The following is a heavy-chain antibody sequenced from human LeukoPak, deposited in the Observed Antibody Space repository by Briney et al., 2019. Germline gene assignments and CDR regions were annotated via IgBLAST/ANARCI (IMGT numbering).Heavy chain of an antibody. J-gene: IGHJ6*02. CDR3: ARDGVLVPNYYYGMDV. Sequence: ASVTVSCKASGYTFTGYYMHWVRQAPGQGLEWMGWINPNSGGTNYAQKFQGRVTMTRDTSISTAYMELSRLRSDDTAVYYCARDGVLVPNYYYGMDVWGQGTTVTVSS. CDR2: INPNSGGT. V-gene: IGHV1-2*02. D-gene: IGHD6-13*01. CDR1: GYTFTGYY.